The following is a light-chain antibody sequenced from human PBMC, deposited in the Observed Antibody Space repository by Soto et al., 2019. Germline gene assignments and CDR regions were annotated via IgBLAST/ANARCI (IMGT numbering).Light chain of an antibody. CDR3: QQTYTTPYT. CDR1: QGISSH. J-gene: IGKJ2*01. CDR2: AAS. Sequence: DIQMTQSPSSLSASVGDRVTITCRASQGISSHLNWYQQKPGKAPRLLIYAASSLQSGVPSRFSGSGSGTDFTLTICSLQPDDFATYYCQQTYTTPYTFGQGTKLEIK. V-gene: IGKV1-39*01.